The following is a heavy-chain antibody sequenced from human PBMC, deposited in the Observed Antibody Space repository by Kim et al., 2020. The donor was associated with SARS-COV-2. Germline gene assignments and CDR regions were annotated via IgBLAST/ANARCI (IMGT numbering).Heavy chain of an antibody. J-gene: IGHJ4*02. CDR3: AKSSRTFSPYYFDF. V-gene: IGHV3-23*01. D-gene: IGHD3-3*01. Sequence: YADSGMGRFAISRDDSKNTLSLQINSLRAEDTAVYYCAKSSRTFSPYYFDFWGQGTLVTVSS.